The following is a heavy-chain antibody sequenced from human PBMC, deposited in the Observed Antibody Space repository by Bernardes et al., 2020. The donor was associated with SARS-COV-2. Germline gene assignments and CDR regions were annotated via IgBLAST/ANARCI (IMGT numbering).Heavy chain of an antibody. V-gene: IGHV1-69*13. CDR1: GGTFSSYA. D-gene: IGHD3-22*01. Sequence: SVKVSCKASGGTFSSYAISWVRQAPGQGLEWMGGIIPIFGTANYAQKFQGRVTITADESTSTAYMELSSLRSEDTAVYYCAKAPLTYYYDSSGYFQYYFDYWGQGTLVTVSS. CDR2: IIPIFGTA. J-gene: IGHJ4*02. CDR3: AKAPLTYYYDSSGYFQYYFDY.